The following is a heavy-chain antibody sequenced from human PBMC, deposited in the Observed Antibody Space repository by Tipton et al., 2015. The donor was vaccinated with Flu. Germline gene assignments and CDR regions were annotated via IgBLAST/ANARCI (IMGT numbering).Heavy chain of an antibody. V-gene: IGHV4-38-2*01. CDR3: ARRTFSNYVSEPKNWFDF. CDR1: GDSIGSDYF. CDR2: IYSSGST. D-gene: IGHD4-11*01. J-gene: IGHJ5*01. Sequence: TLSLTCSVSGDSIGSDYFWGWIRQPPGKGLEWIGSIYSSGSTYYNPSLKSRVTMSVARSNDQFSLRLTSVTAADTAVYFCARRTFSNYVSEPKNWFDFWGQGTLVTVSS.